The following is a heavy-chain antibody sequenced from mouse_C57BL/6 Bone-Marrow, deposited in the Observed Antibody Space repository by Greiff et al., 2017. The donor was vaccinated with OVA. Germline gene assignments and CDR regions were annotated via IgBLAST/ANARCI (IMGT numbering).Heavy chain of an antibody. CDR2: IHPNSGST. V-gene: IGHV1-64*01. CDR1: GYTFTSYW. CDR3: AYGSSFYAMDY. Sequence: VQLQHPGAELVKPGASVKLSCKASGYTFTSYWMHWVKQRPGQGLEWIGMIHPNSGSTNYNEKFKSKATLTVDKSSSTAYMQLSSLTSEDSAVYYCAYGSSFYAMDYWGQGTSVTVSS. D-gene: IGHD1-1*01. J-gene: IGHJ4*01.